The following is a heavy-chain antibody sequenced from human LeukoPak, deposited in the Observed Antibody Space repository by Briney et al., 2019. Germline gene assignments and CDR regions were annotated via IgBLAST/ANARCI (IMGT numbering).Heavy chain of an antibody. D-gene: IGHD3-9*01. J-gene: IGHJ3*02. V-gene: IGHV3-48*04. Sequence: PGGSLRLFCAASGFTFSSYSMNWVRQAPGKGLEWVSYISSSSSTIYYADSVKGRFTISRDNAKNSLYLQMNSLRAEDTAVYYCARDAPYDILTGRTRGAFDIWGQGTMVTVSS. CDR1: GFTFSSYS. CDR2: ISSSSSTI. CDR3: ARDAPYDILTGRTRGAFDI.